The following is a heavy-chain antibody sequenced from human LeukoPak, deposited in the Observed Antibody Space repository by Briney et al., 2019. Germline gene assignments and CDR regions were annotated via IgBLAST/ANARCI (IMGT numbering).Heavy chain of an antibody. D-gene: IGHD6-13*01. V-gene: IGHV3-11*01. CDR1: GFTFSDYY. Sequence: GGSLKLSCAASGFTFSDYYMRWIRQAPGKGLEWDSYISSSGSTIYYADSVKGRFTISRDNAKNSLYLQMNSLRAEDTAVYYCAREYSSSWYDYWGQGTLVTVSS. J-gene: IGHJ4*02. CDR2: ISSSGSTI. CDR3: AREYSSSWYDY.